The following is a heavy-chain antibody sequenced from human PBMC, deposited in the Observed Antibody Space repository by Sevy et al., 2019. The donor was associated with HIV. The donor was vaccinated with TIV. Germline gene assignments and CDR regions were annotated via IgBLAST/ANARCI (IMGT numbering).Heavy chain of an antibody. CDR3: AKNTAAVGVGGFDY. CDR2: IQFDGSSQ. V-gene: IGHV3-30*02. J-gene: IGHJ4*02. D-gene: IGHD2-8*01. Sequence: GGSLRLSCAASGFAFRYSGMHWVRQAPGKGLEWLTFIQFDGSSQYYADSVKGRFTILRDNSKNTLYLQMNSLRGDDTAVYYCAKNTAAVGVGGFDYWGQGALVTVSS. CDR1: GFAFRYSG.